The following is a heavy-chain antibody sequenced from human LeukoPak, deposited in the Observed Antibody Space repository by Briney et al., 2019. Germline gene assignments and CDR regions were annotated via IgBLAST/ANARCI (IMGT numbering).Heavy chain of an antibody. Sequence: PGRSLRLSCAASGFTFSSYGMHWVRQAPGKGLEWVAVISYDGSNKYYADSVKGRFTISRDNSKNTLYLQMNSLRAEDTAVYYCAKNGGSGWYGYYYYMDVWGKGTTVTVSS. D-gene: IGHD6-19*01. J-gene: IGHJ6*03. CDR3: AKNGGSGWYGYYYYMDV. CDR1: GFTFSSYG. V-gene: IGHV3-30*18. CDR2: ISYDGSNK.